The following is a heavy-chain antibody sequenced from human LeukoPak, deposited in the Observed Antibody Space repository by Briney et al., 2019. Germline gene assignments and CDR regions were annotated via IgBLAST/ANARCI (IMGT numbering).Heavy chain of an antibody. Sequence: GGSLRLSCTASGFTFGDYLMSWFRQAPGKGLEWIGFIRRKLDGGTAEYAASVKCRFTISRDDSTSIAYLQMNSLKTEDTAVYYCSRSSGWLSVYWGQGTLVTVSS. CDR2: IRRKLDGGTA. J-gene: IGHJ4*02. D-gene: IGHD6-19*01. CDR1: GFTFGDYL. CDR3: SRSSGWLSVY. V-gene: IGHV3-49*03.